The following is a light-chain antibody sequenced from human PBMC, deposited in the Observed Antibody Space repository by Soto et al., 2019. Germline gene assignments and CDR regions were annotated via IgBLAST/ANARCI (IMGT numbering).Light chain of an antibody. V-gene: IGLV1-51*01. Sequence: QAVVTQPPSVSAAPGQMVTISCSGSSSNIGSNYVSWYHQLPGAVPRLLIYATNKRPSGIPDRISGSQSGTSATLGITGLQTGDEADYYCATWDDSLSTVIFGGGTKLTVL. CDR1: SSNIGSNY. CDR2: ATN. J-gene: IGLJ2*01. CDR3: ATWDDSLSTVI.